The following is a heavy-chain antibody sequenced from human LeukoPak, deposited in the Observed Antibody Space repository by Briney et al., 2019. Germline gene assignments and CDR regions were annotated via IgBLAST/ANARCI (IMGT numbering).Heavy chain of an antibody. CDR2: IYSRGDT. D-gene: IGHD6-13*01. Sequence: GGSLRLSCAASGFTVSDNYLSWVRQAPGKGLEWVSVIYSRGDTYYADSVEGRFTISKDNSKNTLFLQMNSLRVEDTAIYYCANDAPQVPAAGVLASWGQGSLVTVSS. J-gene: IGHJ5*02. CDR3: ANDAPQVPAAGVLAS. V-gene: IGHV3-53*01. CDR1: GFTVSDNY.